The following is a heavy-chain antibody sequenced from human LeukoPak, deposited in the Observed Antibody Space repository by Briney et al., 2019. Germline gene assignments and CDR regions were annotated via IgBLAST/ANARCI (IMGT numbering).Heavy chain of an antibody. CDR3: ARASSGAEYFQH. CDR2: IWYDGSNK. J-gene: IGHJ1*01. CDR1: GFPFSSYA. V-gene: IGHV3-33*08. Sequence: PGGSLRLSCAASGFPFSSYAMSWVRQAPGKGLEWVAVIWYDGSNKYYADSVKGRFTISRDNSKNTLYLQMNSLRAEDTAVYYCARASSGAEYFQHWGQGTLVTVSS. D-gene: IGHD6-25*01.